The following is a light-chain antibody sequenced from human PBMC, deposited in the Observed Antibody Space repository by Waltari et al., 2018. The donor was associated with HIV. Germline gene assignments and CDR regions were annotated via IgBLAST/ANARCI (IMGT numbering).Light chain of an antibody. CDR1: SSDVGRYNF. V-gene: IGLV2-23*02. Sequence: QSALTQPASVSGSPGQSITISCTGTSSDVGRYNFVSWYQQHTGNAPKLVIYEVDKRPAGASYGLSGSKSGSRGSLTTSGLQAEDEADYYCCAYAGSSTDVVVGGGTQLTVL. CDR3: CAYAGSSTDVV. CDR2: EVD. J-gene: IGLJ2*01.